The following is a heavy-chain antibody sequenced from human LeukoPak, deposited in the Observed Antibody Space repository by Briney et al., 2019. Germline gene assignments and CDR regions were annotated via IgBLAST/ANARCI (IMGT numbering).Heavy chain of an antibody. Sequence: ASVKVSCKASGYTFTGYYTHWVRQAPGQGLEWMGWINPNSGGTNYAQKFQGRVTMTRDTSISTAYMELSRLRSDDTAVYYCARSLSHSSGYGGFDPWGQGTLVTVSS. CDR3: ARSLSHSSGYGGFDP. CDR1: GYTFTGYY. D-gene: IGHD3-22*01. J-gene: IGHJ5*02. CDR2: INPNSGGT. V-gene: IGHV1-2*02.